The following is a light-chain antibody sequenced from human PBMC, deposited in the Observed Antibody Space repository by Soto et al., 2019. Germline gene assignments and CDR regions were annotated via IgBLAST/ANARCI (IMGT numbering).Light chain of an antibody. CDR2: APS. CDR3: QKYNSARFT. J-gene: IGKJ3*01. Sequence: DIQMTQSPSSLSASVGDRVTITCRASQGISNYLAWYQQKPGKVPKLLIYAPSTLQSGVPSRFSGSGSGTDFTLTISCLQPEDVATYYCQKYNSARFTFGPGTKVDIK. CDR1: QGISNY. V-gene: IGKV1-27*01.